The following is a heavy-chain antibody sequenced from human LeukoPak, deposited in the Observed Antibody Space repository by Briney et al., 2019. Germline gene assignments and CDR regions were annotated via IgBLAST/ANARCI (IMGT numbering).Heavy chain of an antibody. V-gene: IGHV5-51*01. CDR3: ARQPGAGWFDP. CDR2: INPGDSDT. D-gene: IGHD3-10*01. J-gene: IGHJ5*02. CDR1: GYSFTSSW. Sequence: GEPLKISCQASGYSFTSSWIGWARQMPGKGLEWMAIINPGDSDTRYSPSFQGQVAISADKSISTVYLQWGSLKASDTAMYYCARQPGAGWFDPWGQGTLVTVSS.